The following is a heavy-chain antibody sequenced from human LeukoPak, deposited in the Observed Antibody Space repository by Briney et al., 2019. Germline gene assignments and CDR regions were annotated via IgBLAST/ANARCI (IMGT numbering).Heavy chain of an antibody. CDR3: ARAGDSSSWDNWFDP. Sequence: ASVKVSCKASGYTFTGYYMHWVRQAPGQGLEWMGWINPNSGGTNYAQKFQGRVTMTRDTSISTAYMELSRLRSDDTAVYYCARAGDSSSWDNWFDPWGKEPWSPSPQ. J-gene: IGHJ5*01. CDR1: GYTFTGYY. D-gene: IGHD6-13*01. CDR2: INPNSGGT. V-gene: IGHV1-2*02.